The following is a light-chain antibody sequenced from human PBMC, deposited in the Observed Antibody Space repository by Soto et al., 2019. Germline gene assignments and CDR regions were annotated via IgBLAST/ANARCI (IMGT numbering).Light chain of an antibody. CDR2: DVG. CDR3: SSYTSSSTLL. J-gene: IGLJ2*01. V-gene: IGLV2-14*01. CDR1: SSDIGGFNR. Sequence: QSVLTQPASVSGSPGQSITISCTGTSSDIGGFNRVSWYQQQPGKAPKLMIFDVGYRPSGVSNRFSASKSGNTASLTISGLQAEDEADYSCSSYTSSSTLLFGGGTKLTVL.